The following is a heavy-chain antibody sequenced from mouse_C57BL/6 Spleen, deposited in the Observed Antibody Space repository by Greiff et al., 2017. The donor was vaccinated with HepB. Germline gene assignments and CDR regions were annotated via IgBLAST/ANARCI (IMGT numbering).Heavy chain of an antibody. CDR1: GFTFSSYG. V-gene: IGHV5-6*02. CDR3: ARENPYDYDRAAWFAY. D-gene: IGHD2-4*01. CDR2: ISSGGSYT. Sequence: DVMLVESGGDLVKPGGSLKLSCAASGFTFSSYGMSWVRQTPDKRLEWVATISSGGSYTYYPDSVKGRFTISRDNAKNTLYLQMSSLKSEDTAMYYCARENPYDYDRAAWFAYWGQGTLVTVSA. J-gene: IGHJ3*01.